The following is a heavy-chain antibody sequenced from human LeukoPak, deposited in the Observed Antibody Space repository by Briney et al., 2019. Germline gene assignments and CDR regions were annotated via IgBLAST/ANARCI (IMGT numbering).Heavy chain of an antibody. V-gene: IGHV3-7*01. J-gene: IGHJ4*02. Sequence: GGSLRLSCAASGFTFTTYWMTWVRQAPGKGLEWVANIDQDATEKYYVDSVKGRFTISRDNAKNSLYLQMNSLRVEDTAVYYCAKVAKYYYGSETYYFFEHWGQGTPVTASS. CDR1: GFTFTTYW. D-gene: IGHD3-10*01. CDR2: IDQDATEK. CDR3: AKVAKYYYGSETYYFFEH.